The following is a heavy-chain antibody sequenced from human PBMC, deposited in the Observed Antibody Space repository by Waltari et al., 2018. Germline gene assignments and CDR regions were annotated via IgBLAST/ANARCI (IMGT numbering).Heavy chain of an antibody. CDR1: GFNFSTYP. V-gene: IGHV3-23*01. Sequence: EVQLLESGGGLIQPGGSLRLSCVGSGFNFSTYPMPWVRQAPGRGLVWVSAISRSGVTTYYPDSLKGRVTISRDNSKNTLYLEVSSLRAEDTAVYYCARGINNGYSFDYWGLGTLVSVSS. CDR2: ISRSGVTT. J-gene: IGHJ4*02. CDR3: ARGINNGYSFDY. D-gene: IGHD5-18*01.